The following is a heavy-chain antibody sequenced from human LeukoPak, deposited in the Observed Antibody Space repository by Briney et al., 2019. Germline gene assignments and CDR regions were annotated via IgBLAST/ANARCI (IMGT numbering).Heavy chain of an antibody. Sequence: GGSLRLSCAASGFTFSSYSMNWVRQAPGKGLEWGSSISSSSSYIYYADSVKGRFTISRDNAKNSRYLQMNSLRAEDTAVYYCARESDNGLDYWGQGTLVTVSS. CDR1: GFTFSSYS. CDR3: ARESDNGLDY. J-gene: IGHJ4*02. D-gene: IGHD1-14*01. CDR2: ISSSSSYI. V-gene: IGHV3-21*01.